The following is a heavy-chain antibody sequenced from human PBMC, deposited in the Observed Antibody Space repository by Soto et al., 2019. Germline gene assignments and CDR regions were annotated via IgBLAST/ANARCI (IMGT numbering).Heavy chain of an antibody. Sequence: ASVKVSCKAFGYSFRSYGIQWVRQAPGQSLEWMGWINADKGDTKYSQNFQHRVSITRDTFANTAYMELRSLTPEDTAVYYCARVGLKYLRWFDPWGQGSLVTVSS. D-gene: IGHD3-16*01. J-gene: IGHJ5*02. CDR3: ARVGLKYLRWFDP. CDR1: GYSFRSYG. CDR2: INADKGDT. V-gene: IGHV1-3*01.